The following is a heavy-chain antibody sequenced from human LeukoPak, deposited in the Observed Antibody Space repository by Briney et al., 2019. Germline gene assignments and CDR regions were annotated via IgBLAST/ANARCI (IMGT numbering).Heavy chain of an antibody. Sequence: SETLSLTCTVSGGSISSSSYYWGWIRQPPGKGLEWIGSIYYSGSTYYNPSLKSRVTISVDTSKNQFSLKLSSVTAADTAVYYCARSGPAALGDYYYYMDVWGKGTTVTVSS. V-gene: IGHV4-39*01. J-gene: IGHJ6*03. D-gene: IGHD2-2*01. CDR2: IYYSGST. CDR1: GGSISSSSYY. CDR3: ARSGPAALGDYYYYMDV.